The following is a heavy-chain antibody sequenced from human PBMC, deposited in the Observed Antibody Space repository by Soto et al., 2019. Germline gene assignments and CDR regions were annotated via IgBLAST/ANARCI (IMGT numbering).Heavy chain of an antibody. Sequence: GGSLRLSCAASGFTFSNAWMSWVRQAPGKGLEWVGRIKSKTDGGTTDYAAPVKGRFTTSRDDSKNTLYLQMNSLKTEDTAVYYCIGSGYYYGDAFDIWGQGTMVTVSS. CDR1: GFTFSNAW. V-gene: IGHV3-15*01. J-gene: IGHJ3*02. CDR3: IGSGYYYGDAFDI. D-gene: IGHD3-22*01. CDR2: IKSKTDGGTT.